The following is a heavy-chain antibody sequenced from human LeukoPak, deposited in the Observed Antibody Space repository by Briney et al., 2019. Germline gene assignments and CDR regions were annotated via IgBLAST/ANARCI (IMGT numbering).Heavy chain of an antibody. CDR2: ISSSGNTI. CDR3: ARLRGYSYGYGDY. CDR1: GFTFSSYS. Sequence: GGSLRLSCAASGFTFSSYSMNWVRQAPGKGLEWVSYISSSGNTIDYADSVKGRFAISRDNAKNSLYLQMVSLRAEDTAVYYCARLRGYSYGYGDYWGQGTLVTVSS. J-gene: IGHJ4*02. V-gene: IGHV3-48*04. D-gene: IGHD5-18*01.